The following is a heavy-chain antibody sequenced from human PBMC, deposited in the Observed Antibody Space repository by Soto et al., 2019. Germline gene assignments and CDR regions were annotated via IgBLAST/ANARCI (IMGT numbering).Heavy chain of an antibody. J-gene: IGHJ4*02. V-gene: IGHV4-31*03. CDR2: IYYSGST. Sequence: PSETLSLTCTVSGGSISSGGYYWSWIRQHPGKGLEWIGYIYYSGSTYYNPSLKSRVTISVDTSKNQFSLKLSSVTAADTAVYYCARSYYGSGSLAVFDYWGQGTLVTVSS. D-gene: IGHD3-10*01. CDR1: GGSISSGGYY. CDR3: ARSYYGSGSLAVFDY.